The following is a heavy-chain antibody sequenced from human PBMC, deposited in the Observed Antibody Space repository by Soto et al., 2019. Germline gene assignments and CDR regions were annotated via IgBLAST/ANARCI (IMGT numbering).Heavy chain of an antibody. J-gene: IGHJ6*02. D-gene: IGHD1-7*01. CDR2: IDPSDSYT. CDR1: GYSFTSYW. CDR3: ARESRITGTTNYYYYGMDV. V-gene: IGHV5-10-1*01. Sequence: GASLKISCKGSGYSFTSYWISWVRQMPGKGLEWMGRIDPSDSYTNYSPSFQGHVTISADKSISTAYLQWSSLKASDTAMYYCARESRITGTTNYYYYGMDVRGQGPTVTAAS.